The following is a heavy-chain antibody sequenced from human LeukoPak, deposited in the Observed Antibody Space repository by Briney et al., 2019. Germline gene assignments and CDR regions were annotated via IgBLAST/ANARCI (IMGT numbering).Heavy chain of an antibody. V-gene: IGHV3-23*01. D-gene: IGHD4-17*01. CDR3: AKDAFYGDYGDFDY. CDR2: ITGSGGFT. CDR1: GFPFSTYA. J-gene: IGHJ4*02. Sequence: GGSLRLSCAASGFPFSTYAMNWVRQAPGKGLEWVSVITGSGGFTQYADSEKGRFTISRDNSKNTLYLQMNSLRAEDTAVYYCAKDAFYGDYGDFDYWGQGTLVTVSS.